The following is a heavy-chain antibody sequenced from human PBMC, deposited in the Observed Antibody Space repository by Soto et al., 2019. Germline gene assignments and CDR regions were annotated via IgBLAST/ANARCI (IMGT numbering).Heavy chain of an antibody. J-gene: IGHJ6*02. CDR3: AKDIAARREGYYYYGMDV. CDR1: GFTFSSYA. D-gene: IGHD6-6*01. CDR2: ISGSGGST. Sequence: EVQLLESGGGLVQPGGSLRLSCAASGFTFSSYAMSWVRQAPGKGLEWVSAISGSGGSTYYADSVKGRFTISRDNSKNTLYLQMNSLRAEDTAVYYCAKDIAARREGYYYYGMDVWGQGTTVTVSS. V-gene: IGHV3-23*01.